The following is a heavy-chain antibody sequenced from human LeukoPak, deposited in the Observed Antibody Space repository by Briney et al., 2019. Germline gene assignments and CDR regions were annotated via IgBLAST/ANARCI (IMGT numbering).Heavy chain of an antibody. CDR2: ISWNSGNI. Sequence: PGGSLRLSCAASGFTFDDYAMHWVRQAPGKGLEWVSGISWNSGNIGYADSVKGRFTISRDNAKNSLYLQMNSLRAEDTALYYCAKGDTAILFDYWGQGTLVTVSS. V-gene: IGHV3-9*01. J-gene: IGHJ4*02. CDR1: GFTFDDYA. CDR3: AKGDTAILFDY. D-gene: IGHD5-18*01.